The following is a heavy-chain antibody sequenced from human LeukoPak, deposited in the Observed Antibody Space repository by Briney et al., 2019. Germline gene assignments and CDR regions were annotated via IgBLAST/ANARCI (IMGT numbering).Heavy chain of an antibody. CDR3: ARGPLGYCSSTSCSV. D-gene: IGHD2-2*01. J-gene: IGHJ4*02. CDR1: GGSFSGYY. V-gene: IGHV4-34*01. Sequence: PSETLSLTCAVYGGSFSGYYWSWIRQPPGKGLEWIGEINHSGGTNYNPSLKSRVTISVDTSKNQFSLKLSSVTAADTAVYYCARGPLGYCSSTSCSVWGQGTLVTVSS. CDR2: INHSGGT.